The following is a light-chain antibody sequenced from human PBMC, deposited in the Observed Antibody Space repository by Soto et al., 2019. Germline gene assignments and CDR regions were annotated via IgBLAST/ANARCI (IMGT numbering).Light chain of an antibody. V-gene: IGKV1-5*03. CDR1: QSINKW. J-gene: IGKJ1*01. Sequence: IRLTQSPASLSASVGDRVTISCRASQSINKWLAWYQHKPGKAPNLLIYEVSTLHSGVPSRFSGSGSGTEFTLTISSLRPDDFATYYCQNYSGDRATFGQGTKV. CDR3: QNYSGDRAT. CDR2: EVS.